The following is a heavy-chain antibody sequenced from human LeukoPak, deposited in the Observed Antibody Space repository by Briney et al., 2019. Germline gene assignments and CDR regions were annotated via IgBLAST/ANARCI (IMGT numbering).Heavy chain of an antibody. V-gene: IGHV4-59*01. CDR2: MYFGERT. CDR3: ARIPGDRPDD. Sequence: PSETLSHTCTVSGASMTSYYWTWIRQPPGKGLEWVGYMYFGERTNYNPSLKSRATISIDTSKKQFFLNLKSVTAADTAVYYCARIPGDRPDDWGQGTLVTVS. D-gene: IGHD7-27*01. J-gene: IGHJ4*02. CDR1: GASMTSYY.